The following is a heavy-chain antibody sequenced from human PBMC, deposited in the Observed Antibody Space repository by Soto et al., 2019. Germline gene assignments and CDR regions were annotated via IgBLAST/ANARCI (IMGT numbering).Heavy chain of an antibody. Sequence: QVQLVQSGAEVKKPGSSVKVSCKASGGTFSSYAISWVRQAPGQGLEWMGGIIPIFGTANYAQKFQGRVTITADESTSTAYMELSSLRSDDTAVYYCARDLGTYYYDSSGYRYFDYWGQGTLVTVSS. CDR3: ARDLGTYYYDSSGYRYFDY. D-gene: IGHD3-22*01. J-gene: IGHJ4*02. V-gene: IGHV1-69*01. CDR1: GGTFSSYA. CDR2: IIPIFGTA.